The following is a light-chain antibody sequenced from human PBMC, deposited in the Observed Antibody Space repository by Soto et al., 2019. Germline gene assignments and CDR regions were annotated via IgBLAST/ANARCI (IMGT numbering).Light chain of an antibody. CDR3: QQYDNLLALT. CDR1: QDLTKY. J-gene: IGKJ4*01. Sequence: DIQMTQSPSALSASVGDRVTSACQASQDLTKYLNLYQFRPAQAPKLLIYDASNLETGVPSRFRGSGSGTHFSLTITSLQPEDVATYYCQQYDNLLALTFGGGTKVQSK. V-gene: IGKV1-33*01. CDR2: DAS.